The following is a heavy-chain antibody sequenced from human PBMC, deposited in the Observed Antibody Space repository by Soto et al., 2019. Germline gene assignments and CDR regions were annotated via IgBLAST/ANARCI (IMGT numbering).Heavy chain of an antibody. V-gene: IGHV4-4*07. D-gene: IGHD3-10*01. CDR1: GGSISGHF. CDR3: ARDSETYYYFQH. CDR2: FYASGRT. Sequence: SETLSLTCTVSGGSISGHFWSWIRQPAGKGLEWMGRFYASGRTNYNPSLKSRVTMSVDTSKNQFSLRLNSVTAADTAVYFCARDSETYYYFQHWGQGSLVTVSS. J-gene: IGHJ1*01.